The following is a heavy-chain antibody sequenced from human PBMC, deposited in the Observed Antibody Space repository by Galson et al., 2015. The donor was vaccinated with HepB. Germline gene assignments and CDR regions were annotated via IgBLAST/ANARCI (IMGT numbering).Heavy chain of an antibody. CDR1: GFTLSSFW. D-gene: IGHD3-9*01. Sequence: SLRLSCAVSGFTLSSFWMTWVRQAPGKGLEWVANIKHDGSEANYVDSVKGRFTVSRDNSKNSLYLQMNSLRAEDTAVYYCVRETQYFDWLLHASFFDFWGKGTLVTVSS. CDR2: IKHDGSEA. J-gene: IGHJ4*02. CDR3: VRETQYFDWLLHASFFDF. V-gene: IGHV3-7*03.